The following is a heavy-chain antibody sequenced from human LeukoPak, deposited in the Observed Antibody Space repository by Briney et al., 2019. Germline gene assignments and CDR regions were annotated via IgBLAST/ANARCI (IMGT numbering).Heavy chain of an antibody. CDR3: ARGHQGIAVAGTGDYFDY. J-gene: IGHJ4*02. V-gene: IGHV1-2*02. CDR1: GYTFTGYY. CDR2: INPNSGGT. D-gene: IGHD6-19*01. Sequence: GASVTVSCKASGYTFTGYYMHWVRQAPGQGLEWMGWINPNSGGTNYAQKFQGRVTMTRDTSISTAYMELSRLRSDDTAVYYCARGHQGIAVAGTGDYFDYWGQGTLVTVSS.